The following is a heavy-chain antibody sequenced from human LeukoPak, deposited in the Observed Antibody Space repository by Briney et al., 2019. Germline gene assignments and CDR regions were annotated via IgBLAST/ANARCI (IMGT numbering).Heavy chain of an antibody. Sequence: GGSLRLSCAASGFTFSDYAMHWVRQAPGKGLEWVAVISYDGTNKYYAESVRGRFTISRDNSQNTLYLYMNSLTGADTSVYYCVLTTIGVVCYFDYWGQGTLVTVSS. D-gene: IGHD1/OR15-1a*01. CDR3: VLTTIGVVCYFDY. CDR1: GFTFSDYA. V-gene: IGHV3-30*04. CDR2: ISYDGTNK. J-gene: IGHJ4*02.